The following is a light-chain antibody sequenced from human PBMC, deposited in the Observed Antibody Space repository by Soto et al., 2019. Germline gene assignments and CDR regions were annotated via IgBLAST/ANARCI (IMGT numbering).Light chain of an antibody. CDR3: QQYDTSPRT. CDR2: GAS. Sequence: EVMLTQSPGTLSLSPGERANLSCRASQSVSSNYLAWYQQKSGQAPRLLIYGASNRATGIPDRFSGSGSGTDFTLTIRRLEPEDFAVYYCQQYDTSPRTFGQGTKVEFK. V-gene: IGKV3-20*01. CDR1: QSVSSNY. J-gene: IGKJ1*01.